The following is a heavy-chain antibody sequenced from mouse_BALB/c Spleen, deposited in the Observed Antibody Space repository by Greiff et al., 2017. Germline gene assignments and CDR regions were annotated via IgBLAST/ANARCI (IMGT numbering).Heavy chain of an antibody. D-gene: IGHD2-1*01. CDR2: IYPSDSYT. CDR1: GYTFTSYW. J-gene: IGHJ1*01. Sequence: QVQLQQPGAELVRPGASVKLSCKASGYTFTSYWINWVKQRPGQGLEWIGNIYPSDSYTNYNQKFKDKATLTVDKSSSTAYMQLSSPTSEDSAVYYCTRGNGNYWYFDVWGAGTTVTVSS. V-gene: IGHV1-69*02. CDR3: TRGNGNYWYFDV.